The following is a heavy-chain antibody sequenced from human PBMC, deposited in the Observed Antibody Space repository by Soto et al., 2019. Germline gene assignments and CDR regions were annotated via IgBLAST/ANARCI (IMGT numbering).Heavy chain of an antibody. CDR1: GFTVSNNY. D-gene: IGHD4-4*01. J-gene: IGHJ4*02. CDR2: IYSDGTT. V-gene: IGHV3-66*01. Sequence: GGSLRLSCAASGFTVSNNYMSWVRQAPGMGLEWVSIIYSDGTTYYTDSVEGRFTISRDNSKNTLYLQMDSLRAEDTAVYYCARAPTITTIFDCWGQGTLVTVSS. CDR3: ARAPTITTIFDC.